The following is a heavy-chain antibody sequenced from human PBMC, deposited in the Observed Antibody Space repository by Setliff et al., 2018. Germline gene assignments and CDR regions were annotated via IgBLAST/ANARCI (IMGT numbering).Heavy chain of an antibody. CDR3: TRSRGTTVYDY. Sequence: SETLSLTCTVSGGSISSGDYYWSWIRQPPGKGLEWIGYIYTSGSTNYNPSLKSRVTISVDTSKNQFSLKLSSVTAADTAVYYCTRSRGTTVYDYWGQGTLVTVSS. D-gene: IGHD1-7*01. CDR2: IYTSGST. J-gene: IGHJ4*02. CDR1: GGSISSGDYY. V-gene: IGHV4-30-4*08.